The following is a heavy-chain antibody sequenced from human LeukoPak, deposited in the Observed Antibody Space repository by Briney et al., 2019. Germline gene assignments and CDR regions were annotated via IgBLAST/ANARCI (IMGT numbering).Heavy chain of an antibody. J-gene: IGHJ6*03. V-gene: IGHV3-20*04. CDR3: ARVAWDFSYMDV. D-gene: IGHD1-26*01. CDR2: INWTGGST. CDR1: GFTFDDSG. Sequence: GGSLRLSCAASGFTFDDSGMSWVRQAPGKGLEWVSGINWTGGSTGYADSVKGRFTISRDNAKNSLYLQMNSLRAEDTAVYYCARVAWDFSYMDVWGKGTTVTVSS.